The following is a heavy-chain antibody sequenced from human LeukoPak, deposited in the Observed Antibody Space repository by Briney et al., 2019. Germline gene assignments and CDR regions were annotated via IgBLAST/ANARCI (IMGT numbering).Heavy chain of an antibody. D-gene: IGHD3-3*01. CDR1: GFTFSSYG. J-gene: IGHJ3*02. Sequence: PGRSLRLSCAASGFTFSSYGMHWVRQAPGKGLEWVAVISYDGSNKYYADSVKGRFTISRDNSKNTLYLQMNSLRAEDTAVYYCARDQSRITIFGVVKNAFDIWGQGTMVTVSS. CDR2: ISYDGSNK. CDR3: ARDQSRITIFGVVKNAFDI. V-gene: IGHV3-30*03.